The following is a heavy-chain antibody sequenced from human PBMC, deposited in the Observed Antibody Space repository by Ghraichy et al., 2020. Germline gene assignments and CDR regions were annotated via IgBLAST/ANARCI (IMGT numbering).Heavy chain of an antibody. CDR2: ISSSGSTI. J-gene: IGHJ4*02. CDR3: ARRNLYYDFWSGYPQSWPLFDY. Sequence: GGSLRLSCAASGFTFSDYYMSWIRQAPGKGLEWVSYISSSGSTIYYADSVKGRFTISRDNAKNSLYLQMNSLRAEDTAVYYCARRNLYYDFWSGYPQSWPLFDYWGQGTLVTVSS. V-gene: IGHV3-11*01. CDR1: GFTFSDYY. D-gene: IGHD3-3*01.